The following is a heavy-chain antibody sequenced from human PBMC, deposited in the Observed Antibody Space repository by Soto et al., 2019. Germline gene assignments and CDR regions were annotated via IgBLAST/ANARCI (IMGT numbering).Heavy chain of an antibody. D-gene: IGHD3-22*01. Sequence: SVKVSCKASGGTFSSYAISWVRQAPGQGLEWMGGIIPIFGTANYAQKFQSRVTITADESTSTAYMELSSLRSEDTAVYYCATSYYYDSSGYFFDYWGQGTLVTVSS. CDR2: IIPIFGTA. V-gene: IGHV1-69*13. CDR1: GGTFSSYA. CDR3: ATSYYYDSSGYFFDY. J-gene: IGHJ4*02.